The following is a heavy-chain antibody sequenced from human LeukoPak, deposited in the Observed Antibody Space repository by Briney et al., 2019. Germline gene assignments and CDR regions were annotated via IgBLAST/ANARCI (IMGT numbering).Heavy chain of an antibody. V-gene: IGHV3-7*03. CDR2: IKQDGSEM. CDR1: GFMFRSYW. Sequence: GGSLRLSCVASGFMFRSYWMSWVRQAPGKGLEWVANIKQDGSEMNYVDSVKGRFTISRDNAKNSLYLQMNSLRAEDTAVYYCARDQLYYFDYWGQGTLVTVSS. J-gene: IGHJ4*02. CDR3: ARDQLYYFDY. D-gene: IGHD2-2*01.